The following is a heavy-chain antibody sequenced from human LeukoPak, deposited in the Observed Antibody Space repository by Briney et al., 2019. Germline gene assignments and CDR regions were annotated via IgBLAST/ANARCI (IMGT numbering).Heavy chain of an antibody. CDR1: GYTLTELS. V-gene: IGHV1-24*01. J-gene: IGHJ4*02. Sequence: ASVKVSCKVSGYTLTELSMHWVRQAPGKGLEWMGGFDPEDGETIYAQKFQGRVTMTEDTSTDTAYMELSSLRSEDTAVYYCATADYYGSGSYYKLDYWGQRTLVTVSS. CDR2: FDPEDGET. D-gene: IGHD3-10*01. CDR3: ATADYYGSGSYYKLDY.